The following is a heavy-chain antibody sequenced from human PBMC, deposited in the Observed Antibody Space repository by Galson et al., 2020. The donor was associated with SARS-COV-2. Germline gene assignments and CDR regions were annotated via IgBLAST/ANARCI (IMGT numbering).Heavy chain of an antibody. CDR3: ARDYDILTGYYENPTYYYYYGMDV. Sequence: SVKVSCKASVGTFSSYAISWVRQAPGQGLEWMGGIIPIFGTANYPQKFQGRVTITSDETTSTAYMELSSLRSEDTAVYYCARDYDILTGYYENPTYYYYYGMDVWGQGPTVTVSS. V-gene: IGHV1-69*13. CDR1: VGTFSSYA. D-gene: IGHD3-9*01. CDR2: IIPIFGTA. J-gene: IGHJ6*02.